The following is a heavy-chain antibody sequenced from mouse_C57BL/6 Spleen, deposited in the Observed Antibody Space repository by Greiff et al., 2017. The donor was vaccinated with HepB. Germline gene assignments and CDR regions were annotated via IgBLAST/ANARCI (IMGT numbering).Heavy chain of an antibody. CDR2: ISYSGST. J-gene: IGHJ2*01. Sequence: EVQLQQPGPGLVKPSPSLSLSCTVTGYSITSGYGWNWIRQFPGNKLEWMGYISYSGSTNYNPSLKSRISITRDTSKNQFYLQLNSVTTEDTATYYCARTARIKYWGQGTTLTVSS. CDR1: GYSITSGYG. CDR3: ARTARIKY. D-gene: IGHD1-2*01. V-gene: IGHV3-2*02.